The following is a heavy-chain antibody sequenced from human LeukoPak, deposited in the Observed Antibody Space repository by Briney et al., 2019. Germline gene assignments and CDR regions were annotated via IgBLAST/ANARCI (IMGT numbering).Heavy chain of an antibody. CDR2: VNRDGSET. CDR1: VLALSNHW. J-gene: IGHJ6*02. CDR3: ARNNGMDV. Sequence: GGSLRLSCAASVLALSNHWMTWVRQVPGRGPEWVANVNRDGSETYYLDSVKGRFTISKDNAKNSLYLQMNSLRAEDTALYHCARNNGMDVWGQGTTVIVSS. V-gene: IGHV3-7*03.